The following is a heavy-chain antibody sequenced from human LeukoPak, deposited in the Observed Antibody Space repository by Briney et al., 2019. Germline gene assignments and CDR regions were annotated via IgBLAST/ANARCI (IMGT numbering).Heavy chain of an antibody. V-gene: IGHV4-39*07. D-gene: IGHD1-20*01. CDR1: GGSVSSSSYY. CDR2: IYHSGST. Sequence: SETLSLTCTVSGGSVSSSSYYWGWIRQPPGKGLEWIGSIYHSGSTYYNPSLKIRVTISVDTSKNQFSLKLSSVTAADTAVYYCARGDAGITGTTLDVWGKGTTVTVSS. CDR3: ARGDAGITGTTLDV. J-gene: IGHJ6*04.